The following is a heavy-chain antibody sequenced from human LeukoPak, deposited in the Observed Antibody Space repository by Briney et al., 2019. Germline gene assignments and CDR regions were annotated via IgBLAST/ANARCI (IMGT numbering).Heavy chain of an antibody. CDR1: GYTFTGYY. D-gene: IGHD2-15*01. CDR2: INPNSGGT. V-gene: IGHV1-2*02. J-gene: IGHJ4*02. CDR3: ARELLDKYYFDY. Sequence: VASVKVSCKASGYTFTGYYMHWVRQAPGQGLEWMGWINPNSGGTNYAQKFQGRVTMTRDTSISTAYMELSRLRSDDTAVYYCARELLDKYYFDYWGQGTLVTVSS.